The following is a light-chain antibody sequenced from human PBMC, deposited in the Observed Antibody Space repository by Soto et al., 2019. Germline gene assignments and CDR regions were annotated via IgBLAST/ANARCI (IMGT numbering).Light chain of an antibody. Sequence: QSVLTQSPSVSGAPGQRVTISCTGSSSNIGAGYDVQWYQQLPGTAPKLLIYNDGNRPSGVPDRFYGFKSGTAASLAITGLQVEDEADYFCQSYDISLSAPVFGGGTKVTVL. V-gene: IGLV1-40*01. CDR1: SSNIGAGYD. J-gene: IGLJ3*02. CDR3: QSYDISLSAPV. CDR2: NDG.